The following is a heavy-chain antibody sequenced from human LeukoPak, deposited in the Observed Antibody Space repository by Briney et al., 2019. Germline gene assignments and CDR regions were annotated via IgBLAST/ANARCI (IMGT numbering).Heavy chain of an antibody. D-gene: IGHD2-2*01. J-gene: IGHJ5*02. V-gene: IGHV4-38-2*01. CDR2: IYHRGST. CDR1: GYSISSGYY. Sequence: SETLSLTCAVSGYSISSGYYWGWIRQPPGKGLEWIGSIYHRGSTYYNPSLKSRVTISVDMSKNQFSLKLTSVTAADTAVCYCASLGYCSSTSCSVGTNWFDPWGQGTLVTVSS. CDR3: ASLGYCSSTSCSVGTNWFDP.